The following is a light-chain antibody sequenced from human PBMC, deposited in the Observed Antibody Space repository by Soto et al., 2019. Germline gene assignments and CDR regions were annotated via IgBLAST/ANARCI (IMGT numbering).Light chain of an antibody. CDR3: QQYYSVPPWT. CDR2: GTS. CDR1: RTVGRSY. J-gene: IGKJ1*01. V-gene: IGKV3-20*01. Sequence: ETVLTQSPDIMYLSPGERATLSCRASRTVGRSYLAWYQQKPGQAPRLLIFGTSTRATAIPDRFSGGGSGTAFTLTISILDPEDYAVYFFQQYYSVPPWTFGQGTRVEV.